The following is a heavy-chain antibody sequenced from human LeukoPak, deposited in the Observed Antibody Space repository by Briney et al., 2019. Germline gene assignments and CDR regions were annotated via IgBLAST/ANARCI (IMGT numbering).Heavy chain of an antibody. Sequence: GGSLRLSCAASGFTVSSNYMSWVRQAPGKGLEWVSVLYIGGSTYYADSVRGRFTISGDNSKNTLYLQMNSLRAEDTAVYYCARSTRLLPWYFDYCSQGTLVTVSS. J-gene: IGHJ4*02. CDR3: ARSTRLLPWYFDY. V-gene: IGHV3-53*01. CDR1: GFTVSSNY. D-gene: IGHD4-23*01. CDR2: LYIGGST.